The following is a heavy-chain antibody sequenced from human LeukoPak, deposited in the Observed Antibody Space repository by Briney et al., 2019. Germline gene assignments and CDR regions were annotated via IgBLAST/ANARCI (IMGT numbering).Heavy chain of an antibody. D-gene: IGHD4-17*01. J-gene: IGHJ4*02. CDR3: APMTTVTSFFDY. CDR2: ISGSGGST. CDR1: GFTFSSYA. Sequence: GGSLRLSCAASGFTFSSYAMSWVRQAPGKGLEWVSAISGSGGSTYYADSVKGRFTISRDNSKNTLYLQMNSLRAEGTAVYYCAPMTTVTSFFDYWGQGTLVTVSS. V-gene: IGHV3-23*01.